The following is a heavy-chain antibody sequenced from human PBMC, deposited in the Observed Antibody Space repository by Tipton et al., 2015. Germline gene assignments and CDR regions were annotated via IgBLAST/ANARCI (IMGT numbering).Heavy chain of an antibody. CDR2: ISGSGYSI. CDR1: GFTFSTYA. CDR3: AKQMVDSDKGHDY. V-gene: IGHV3-23*01. D-gene: IGHD3-9*01. J-gene: IGHJ4*02. Sequence: SLRLSCAASGFTFSTYAMVWVRQAPGRGLEWVSAISGSGYSIYYADSVKGRFTISRDNSRNTLHLQMNGLRAEDTAVYYCAKQMVDSDKGHDYWGQGTLVTVSS.